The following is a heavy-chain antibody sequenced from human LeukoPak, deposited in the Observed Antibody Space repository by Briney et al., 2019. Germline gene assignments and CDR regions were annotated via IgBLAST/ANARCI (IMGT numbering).Heavy chain of an antibody. CDR2: ISSNGGST. V-gene: IGHV3-64*05. Sequence: GGSLRLSCSASGFTFSSYAMHWVRQAPGKGLEYVSAISSNGGSTYYADSVKGRFTISRDNSKNTLYVQMSSLRTEDTAVYYCANSYSSGWYYAFDIWGQGTMVTVSS. D-gene: IGHD6-19*01. CDR1: GFTFSSYA. CDR3: ANSYSSGWYYAFDI. J-gene: IGHJ3*02.